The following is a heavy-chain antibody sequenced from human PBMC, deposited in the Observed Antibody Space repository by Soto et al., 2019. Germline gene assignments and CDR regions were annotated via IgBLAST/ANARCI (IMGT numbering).Heavy chain of an antibody. CDR2: IIPIFGTA. CDR1: GGTFSSYA. V-gene: IGHV1-69*06. J-gene: IGHJ6*02. CDR3: ARAIAAAGPYYYYGMDV. D-gene: IGHD6-13*01. Sequence: GASVKVSCKASGGTFSSYAISWVRQAPGQGLEWMGGIIPIFGTANYAQKFQGRVTITADKSTSTAYMELSSLRSEDTAVYYCARAIAAAGPYYYYGMDVWGQGTTFTVS.